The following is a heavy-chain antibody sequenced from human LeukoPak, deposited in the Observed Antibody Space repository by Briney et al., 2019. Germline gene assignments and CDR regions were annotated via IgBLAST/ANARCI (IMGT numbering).Heavy chain of an antibody. Sequence: PSETLSLTCTVSGGSISSYYWSWIRQPPGKGLEWIGYIYYSGSTNYNPSLKSRVTISVDTSKNQFSLKLSSVTAADTAVYYCARGMAGVAAATWGQGTLVTVSS. CDR3: ARGMAGVAAAT. CDR1: GGSISSYY. D-gene: IGHD3-3*01. V-gene: IGHV4-59*01. CDR2: IYYSGST. J-gene: IGHJ5*02.